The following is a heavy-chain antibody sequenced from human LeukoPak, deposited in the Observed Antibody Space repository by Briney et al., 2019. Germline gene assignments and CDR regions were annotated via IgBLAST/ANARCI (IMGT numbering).Heavy chain of an antibody. D-gene: IGHD3-22*01. CDR3: ARSSDSSGYYYE. V-gene: IGHV1-8*02. J-gene: IGHJ4*02. CDR2: MNPNSGNT. Sequence: ASVKVSCKASGYTFTSYGINWVRQATGQGLEWMGWMNPNSGNTGYAQKFQGRVTMTRDTSTSTVYMELSSLRSEDTAVYYCARSSDSSGYYYEWGQGTLVTVSS. CDR1: GYTFTSYG.